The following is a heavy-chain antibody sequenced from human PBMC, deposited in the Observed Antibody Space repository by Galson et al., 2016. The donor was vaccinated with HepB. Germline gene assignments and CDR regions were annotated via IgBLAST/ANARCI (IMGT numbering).Heavy chain of an antibody. J-gene: IGHJ4*02. CDR3: ARDAGSSGYYEGELPADY. Sequence: SVKVSCKASGYTFSSYGISWVRQAPGQGLEWMGWISANNDNTIYARRLQARFIMTTDTSTSTAYMELRNLRSDDTAVYYCARDAGSSGYYEGELPADYWGQGTLVTVSS. D-gene: IGHD3-22*01. V-gene: IGHV1-18*01. CDR2: ISANNDNT. CDR1: GYTFSSYG.